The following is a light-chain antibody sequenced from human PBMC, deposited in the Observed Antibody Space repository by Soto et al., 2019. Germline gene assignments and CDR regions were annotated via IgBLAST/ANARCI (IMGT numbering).Light chain of an antibody. CDR2: NND. J-gene: IGLJ3*02. V-gene: IGLV1-44*01. CDR3: AAWDDNFGV. Sequence: QSVLTQPPSASGTPGQRVTFSCSGSSSNIGTNSVSWYQQLPGSAPKLLIYNNDERPSGVPDRFSGSKSGTSASLAISGLQSEDEADYYCAAWDDNFGVFGGGTQLTVL. CDR1: SSNIGTNS.